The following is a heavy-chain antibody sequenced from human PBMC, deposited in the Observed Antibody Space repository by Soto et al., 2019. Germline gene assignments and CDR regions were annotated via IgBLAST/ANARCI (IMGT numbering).Heavy chain of an antibody. V-gene: IGHV4-30-4*01. D-gene: IGHD4-17*01. CDR2: VSYDGRT. CDR1: GDSISSDGDYF. J-gene: IGHJ4*02. CDR3: ARGAYGVAVLY. Sequence: QVQLQESGPGLVKPSQTLSLTCTVSGDSISSDGDYFWSWIRQPPGKGLESIGYVSYDGRTYYNSYLKSRMSISIDTSQNQFSLKLSSVTAADTAVYYCARGAYGVAVLYWGQGTLVTVSS.